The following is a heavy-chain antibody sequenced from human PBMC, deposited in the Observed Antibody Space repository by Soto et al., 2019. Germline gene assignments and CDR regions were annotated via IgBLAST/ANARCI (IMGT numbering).Heavy chain of an antibody. D-gene: IGHD3-10*01. CDR2: INPILSMS. CDR1: GDTFSFYT. CDR3: ATSYGSGYRAFDY. V-gene: IGHV1-69*02. J-gene: IGHJ4*02. Sequence: QVQLVQSGAEVKKPGSSVKVSCKASGDTFSFYTINWVRQAPGLGLEWVGRINPILSMSNYAQKFQGRVTMTADKSTRTAYMELRSLRSEDRAMYYCATSYGSGYRAFDYWGQGALVTVSS.